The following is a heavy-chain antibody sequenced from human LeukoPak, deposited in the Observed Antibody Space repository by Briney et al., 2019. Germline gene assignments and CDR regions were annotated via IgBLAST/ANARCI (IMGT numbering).Heavy chain of an antibody. V-gene: IGHV1-3*03. J-gene: IGHJ4*02. D-gene: IGHD3-22*01. CDR3: ARGLHYDSNLYY. CDR1: GYTFPNYA. CDR2: INAGNGRT. Sequence: GASVKVSCKASGYTFPNYAIHWGRQAPGQRLEWMGWINAGNGRTMYSQKFQGRGTINRDTSASTAYMELSSLRSEDMAVYYCARGLHYDSNLYYWGQGTLVTVSS.